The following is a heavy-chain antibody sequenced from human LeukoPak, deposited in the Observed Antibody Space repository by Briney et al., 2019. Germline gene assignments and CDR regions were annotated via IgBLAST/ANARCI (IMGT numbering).Heavy chain of an antibody. D-gene: IGHD1-26*01. CDR1: GYTFTSHG. V-gene: IGHV1-18*01. J-gene: IGHJ4*02. CDR2: ISAYNGNT. Sequence: ASVKVSCKASGYTFTSHGISWVRQAPGQGLEWMGWISAYNGNTYYAQKLQGRLTMTTDTSTSTAYMELRSLRSDDTAVYYCARDQPRELPPFDYWGQGTLVTVSS. CDR3: ARDQPRELPPFDY.